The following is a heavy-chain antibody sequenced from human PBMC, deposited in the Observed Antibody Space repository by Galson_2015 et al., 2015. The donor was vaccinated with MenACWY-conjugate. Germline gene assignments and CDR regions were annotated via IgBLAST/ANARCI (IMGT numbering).Heavy chain of an antibody. CDR3: ARGLFLNQQLNY. Sequence: SLRLSCAASGFTFGSYAMHWVRQAPGKGLEWVAVISYDGSNKYYADSVKGRFTISRDNSKNTLYLQMNSLRAEDTAVYYCARGLFLNQQLNYWGQGTLVTVSS. D-gene: IGHD6-13*01. V-gene: IGHV3-30*04. CDR1: GFTFGSYA. CDR2: ISYDGSNK. J-gene: IGHJ4*02.